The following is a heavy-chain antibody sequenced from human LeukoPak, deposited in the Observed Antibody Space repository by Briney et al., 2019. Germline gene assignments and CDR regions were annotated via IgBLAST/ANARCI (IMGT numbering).Heavy chain of an antibody. V-gene: IGHV1-2*02. CDR2: INPNSGGT. Sequence: ASVKVSCKASGYTFTGYYMHWVRQAPGQGLAWMGWINPNSGGTNYAQKFQGRVTMTRDTSISTAYMELSRLRSDDTAVYYCATSGIAAAGTPFDYWGQGTLVTVSS. CDR1: GYTFTGYY. J-gene: IGHJ4*02. CDR3: ATSGIAAAGTPFDY. D-gene: IGHD6-13*01.